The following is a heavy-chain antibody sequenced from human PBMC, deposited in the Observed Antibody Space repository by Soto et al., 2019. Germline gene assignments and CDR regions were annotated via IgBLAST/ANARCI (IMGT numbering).Heavy chain of an antibody. J-gene: IGHJ4*02. CDR2: IHHSGNT. D-gene: IGHD3-3*01. CDR3: ARHNDGVH. Sequence: QVHLQESGPGLVTPSQTLSLTCTVSGDSISSGNYYWTWIRQPPGKGLEWSGYIHHSGNTYCNPSLKSRVFMSADTTQNHFSLKLYSATAADTAVYYCARHNDGVHWGKGTLVTVSS. V-gene: IGHV4-30-4*08. CDR1: GDSISSGNYY.